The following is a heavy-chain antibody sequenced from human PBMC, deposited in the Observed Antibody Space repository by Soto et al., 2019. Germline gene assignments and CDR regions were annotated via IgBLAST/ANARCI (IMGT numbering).Heavy chain of an antibody. D-gene: IGHD3-3*02. V-gene: IGHV4-39*01. CDR2: IFYLGSS. J-gene: IGHJ5*02. CDR1: CDCIISSDFY. Sequence: LSLTCTVSCDCIISSDFYWGWVRQPPGKGLEWIGSIFYLGSSYYNPSLKSRVTMSVDTSKNQFSLRLRSVTAADTALYFCARHSLALRKNNWFDPWGQGIMVTV. CDR3: ARHSLALRKNNWFDP.